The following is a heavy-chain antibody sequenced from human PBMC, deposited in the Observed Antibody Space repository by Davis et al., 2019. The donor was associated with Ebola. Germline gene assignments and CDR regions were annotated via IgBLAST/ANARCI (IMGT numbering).Heavy chain of an antibody. CDR1: GFSFSTYS. D-gene: IGHD2-8*02. V-gene: IGHV3-33*03. CDR2: IWYHGSIK. CDR3: AKEDWWRFDP. Sequence: PGGSLRLSCEASGFSFSTYSMHWVRQAPGKGLEWVAVIWYHGSIKYYSESVKGRFTISRDNAQNSLYLQMNSLRAEDTAMYYRAKEDWWRFDPWGQGTLVTVSS. J-gene: IGHJ5*02.